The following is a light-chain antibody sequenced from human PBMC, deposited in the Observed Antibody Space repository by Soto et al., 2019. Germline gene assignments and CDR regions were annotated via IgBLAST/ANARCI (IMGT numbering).Light chain of an antibody. J-gene: IGKJ1*01. CDR2: AAS. Sequence: DIQMTQSPSSLTASLGDGVTITCRASQSITSYLNWYQQKPGKAPKLLIFAASSLQSGVPSRFSGSRSGPDFTLTISSLQPEDFATYYCQQSYSSPPTFGQGTKVDIK. V-gene: IGKV1-39*01. CDR1: QSITSY. CDR3: QQSYSSPPT.